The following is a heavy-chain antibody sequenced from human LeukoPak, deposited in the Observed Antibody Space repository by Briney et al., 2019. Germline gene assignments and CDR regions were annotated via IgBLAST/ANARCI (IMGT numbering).Heavy chain of an antibody. V-gene: IGHV3-7*01. CDR1: GFTFSTYW. CDR2: MKGDGSEK. CDR3: ARPAYIAAYDL. D-gene: IGHD3-16*01. J-gene: IGHJ3*01. Sequence: PGGSLRLSCVASGFTFSTYWMTWVRQAPGKGLEWVADMKGDGSEKHYVDSVKGRFTISRDNAKSSLYLQMNSLRAEDSAVYYCARPAYIAAYDLWGQGTMVTVSS.